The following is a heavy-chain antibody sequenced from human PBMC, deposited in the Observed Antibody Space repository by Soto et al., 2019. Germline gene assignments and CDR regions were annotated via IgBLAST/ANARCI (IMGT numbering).Heavy chain of an antibody. Sequence: QVQLVQSGAEVKNPGASVKVSCKASGYTFTRYGIGWARQAPGQGLEWMGWINTYNGNTNYAQNVQGRVTLTTDTSTSTPYMALRRLRSNDTAIYYCAMVDVYVTPSPQDVWGQGTTVIVSS. CDR1: GYTFTRYG. CDR3: AMVDVYVTPSPQDV. CDR2: INTYNGNT. D-gene: IGHD3-16*01. V-gene: IGHV1-18*01. J-gene: IGHJ6*02.